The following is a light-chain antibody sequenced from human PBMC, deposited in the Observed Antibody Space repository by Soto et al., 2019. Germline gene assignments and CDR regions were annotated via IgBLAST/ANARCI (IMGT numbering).Light chain of an antibody. CDR2: MAS. CDR1: QSLNNW. Sequence: DIQMTQSPSTLSASIGDRVTITCRASQSLNNWLAWFQQKPGKAPKLLIAMASYLESGVPSRFSGSGSGTEFTLTITSLQPDDLATYYCQQYNTFPRTFGQGTKVELK. CDR3: QQYNTFPRT. V-gene: IGKV1-5*03. J-gene: IGKJ1*01.